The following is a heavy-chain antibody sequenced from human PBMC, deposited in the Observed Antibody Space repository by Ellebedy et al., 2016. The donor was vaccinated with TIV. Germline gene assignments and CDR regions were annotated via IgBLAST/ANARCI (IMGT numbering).Heavy chain of an antibody. J-gene: IGHJ4*02. V-gene: IGHV1-46*04. CDR3: ARDRGGVGATNGFDY. D-gene: IGHD1-26*01. CDR1: GYTFTSYY. CDR2: INPSGGST. Sequence: AASVKVSCKVSGYTFTSYYMHWVRQAPGQGLEWMGIINPSGGSTSYAQKLQGRVTMTRDTSTSTVYMELSSLRSEDTAVYYCARDRGGVGATNGFDYWGQGTLVTVSS.